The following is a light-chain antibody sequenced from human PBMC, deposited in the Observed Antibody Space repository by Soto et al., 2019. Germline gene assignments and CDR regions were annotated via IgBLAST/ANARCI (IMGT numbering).Light chain of an antibody. Sequence: AIRMTQSPSSFSASTGDRVTITCRASQGISSYLAWYQQKPGKAPKLLIYAASTLQSGVPSRFSGSGSGTDFTLTICCLQSEDFATYYCQQYYSYPPTITFGQGTRLEIK. J-gene: IGKJ5*01. V-gene: IGKV1-8*01. CDR3: QQYYSYPPTIT. CDR2: AAS. CDR1: QGISSY.